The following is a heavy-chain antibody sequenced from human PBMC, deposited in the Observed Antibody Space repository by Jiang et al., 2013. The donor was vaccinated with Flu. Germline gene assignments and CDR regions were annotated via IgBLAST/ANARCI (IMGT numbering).Heavy chain of an antibody. J-gene: IGHJ4*02. V-gene: IGHV4-34*01. CDR3: ARDNTAPFTMIVVGLDY. Sequence: ETLSSPALSMVGPSVVTTGAGSASPRKGLEWIGEINHMESTNYNPSLKSRVTISVDTSKNQFSLKLSSVTAADTAMYYCARDNTAPFTMIVVGLDYWGQGTLVTVSS. CDR1: VGPSVVTT. CDR2: INHMEST. D-gene: IGHD3-22*01.